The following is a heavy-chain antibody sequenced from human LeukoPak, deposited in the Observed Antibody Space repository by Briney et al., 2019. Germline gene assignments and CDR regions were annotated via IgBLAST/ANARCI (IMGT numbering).Heavy chain of an antibody. Sequence: PGGSLRLSCAASGFTFSSYAMSWVRQAPGKGLEWVSAVSGSGISTFYANSVKGRFTISRDNFKNTLYLQMNSLRAEDTAIYYCAKNMDRITMVRGVTTSPNWFDPWGQGTLATVSS. V-gene: IGHV3-23*01. CDR3: AKNMDRITMVRGVTTSPNWFDP. CDR1: GFTFSSYA. CDR2: VSGSGIST. D-gene: IGHD3-10*01. J-gene: IGHJ5*02.